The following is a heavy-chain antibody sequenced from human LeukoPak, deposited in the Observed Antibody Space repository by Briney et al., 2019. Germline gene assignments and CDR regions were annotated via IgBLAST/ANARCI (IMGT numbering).Heavy chain of an antibody. J-gene: IGHJ4*02. V-gene: IGHV4-34*01. CDR3: ARVSSSGYYLDY. Sequence: SETLSLTCTVSGGSISGYYWSWIRQPPGKGLEWIGEINHSGSTNYNPSLKSRVTISVDTSKNQFSLKLSSVTAADTAVYYCARVSSSGYYLDYWGQGTLVTVSS. CDR1: GGSISGYY. CDR2: INHSGST. D-gene: IGHD3-22*01.